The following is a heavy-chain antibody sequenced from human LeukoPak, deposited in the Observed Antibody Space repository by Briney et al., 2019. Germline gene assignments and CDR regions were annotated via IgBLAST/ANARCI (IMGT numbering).Heavy chain of an antibody. J-gene: IGHJ3*02. CDR3: ARDYQQLGDNDAFDI. Sequence: GGSLRLSCAASGFTFSDYYMSWIRQAPGKGLEWVSYISSSGSTIYYADSVKGRFTIPRDNAKNSLYLQMNSLRAEDTAVYYCARDYQQLGDNDAFDIWGQGTMVTVSS. V-gene: IGHV3-11*01. CDR2: ISSSGSTI. CDR1: GFTFSDYY. D-gene: IGHD6-13*01.